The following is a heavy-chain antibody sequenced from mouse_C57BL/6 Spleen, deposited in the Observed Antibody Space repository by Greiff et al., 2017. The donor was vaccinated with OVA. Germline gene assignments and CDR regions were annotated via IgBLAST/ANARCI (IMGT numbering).Heavy chain of an antibody. J-gene: IGHJ1*03. V-gene: IGHV1-62-2*01. D-gene: IGHD1-2*01. Sequence: VQLQQSGAELVKPGASVKLSCKASGYTFTEYSIHWVKQRSGQGLERIGWFYPGSGSLKYNEKFKDKATLTADKSASTSEMELSRWTTEDSAVYFCARHEGITTAYWYVDFGGTGTTVTVSS. CDR2: FYPGSGSL. CDR3: ARHEGITTAYWYVDF. CDR1: GYTFTEYS.